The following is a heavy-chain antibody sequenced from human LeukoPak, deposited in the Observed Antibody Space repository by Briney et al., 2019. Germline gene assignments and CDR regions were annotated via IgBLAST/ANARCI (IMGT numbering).Heavy chain of an antibody. CDR3: AKDVRRSFYYFDY. CDR1: GLTFSSYA. V-gene: IGHV3-23*01. CDR2: ISGSGGST. Sequence: PGGSLRLSCAASGLTFSSYAMSWVRQAPGKGLEWVSAISGSGGSTYYADSVKGRFTISRDNSKNTLYLQMNSLRAEDTAVYYCAKDVRRSFYYFDYWGQGTLVTVSS. J-gene: IGHJ4*02. D-gene: IGHD2/OR15-2a*01.